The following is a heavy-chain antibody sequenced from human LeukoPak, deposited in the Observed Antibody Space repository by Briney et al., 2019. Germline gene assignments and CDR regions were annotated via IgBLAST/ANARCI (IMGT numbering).Heavy chain of an antibody. CDR3: ATQKRKWEPVDY. CDR2: IWYDGSNK. CDR1: GFTFSSYG. V-gene: IGHV3-33*01. D-gene: IGHD1-26*01. Sequence: PGRSLRLSCAASGFTFSSYGMHWVRQAPGKGLGWVAVIWYDGSNKYYADSVKGRFTISRDNSKNTLYLQMNSLRAEDTAVYYCATQKRKWEPVDYWGQGTLVSVSS. J-gene: IGHJ4*02.